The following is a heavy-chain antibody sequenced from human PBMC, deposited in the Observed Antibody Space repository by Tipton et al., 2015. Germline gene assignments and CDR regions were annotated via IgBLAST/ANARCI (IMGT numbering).Heavy chain of an antibody. Sequence: TLSLTCNVSGGSITSYYWSWIRQPPGKGLEWIGSISHSGNTYYNPSLKSRVTISVDTSKNQFSLKVNSVTAADTAVYYCARGHKNGDSPWDYWGQGTLVTVSS. CDR2: ISHSGNT. V-gene: IGHV4-59*12. J-gene: IGHJ4*02. CDR1: GGSITSYY. CDR3: ARGHKNGDSPWDY. D-gene: IGHD4-17*01.